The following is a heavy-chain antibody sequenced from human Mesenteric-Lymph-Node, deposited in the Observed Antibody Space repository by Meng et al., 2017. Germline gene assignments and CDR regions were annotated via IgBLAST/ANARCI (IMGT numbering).Heavy chain of an antibody. CDR2: IYTSGST. V-gene: IGHV4-4*07. D-gene: IGHD6-13*01. CDR3: ARDPGIAAAGIVDY. Sequence: SETLSLTCTVSGGSISSYYWSWIRQPAGKGLEWIGRIYTSGSTNYNPSLKSRVTMSVDTSKNQFSLKLSSVTAADTAVYYCARDPGIAAAGIVDYWGQGTLVTVSS. J-gene: IGHJ4*02. CDR1: GGSISSYY.